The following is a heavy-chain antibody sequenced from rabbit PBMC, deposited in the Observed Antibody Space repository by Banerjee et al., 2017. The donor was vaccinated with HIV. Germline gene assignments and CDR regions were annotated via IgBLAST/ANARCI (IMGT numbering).Heavy chain of an antibody. CDR2: IYTGSSGST. V-gene: IGHV1S45*01. CDR3: ARDLAGVIGWNFDL. Sequence: QEQLEESGGDLVKPEGSLTITCTASGFSFSNKYVMCWVRQAPGKGLEWIGHIYTGSSGSTYYANWAKGRFTISRTSSTTVTLQMTSLTAADTATYFCARDLAGVIGWNFDLWGPGTLVTVS. D-gene: IGHD4-1*01. CDR1: GFSFSNKYV. J-gene: IGHJ4*01.